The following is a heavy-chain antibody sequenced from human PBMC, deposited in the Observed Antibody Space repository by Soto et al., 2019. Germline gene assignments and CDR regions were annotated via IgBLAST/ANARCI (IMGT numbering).Heavy chain of an antibody. Sequence: SETLSLTCTVSGGSISSSSYYWGWIRQPPGKGPEWIGSIYYSGSTYYNPSLKSRVTISVDTSKNQFSLKLSSVAAADTAVYYCASGGRGFWSGYYKYYGMDVWGQGTTVTVSS. J-gene: IGHJ6*02. CDR2: IYYSGST. V-gene: IGHV4-39*01. D-gene: IGHD3-3*01. CDR3: ASGGRGFWSGYYKYYGMDV. CDR1: GGSISSSSYY.